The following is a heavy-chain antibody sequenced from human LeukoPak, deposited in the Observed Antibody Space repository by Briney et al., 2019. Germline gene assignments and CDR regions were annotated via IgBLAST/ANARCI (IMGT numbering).Heavy chain of an antibody. Sequence: ASMKVSCKAFGYTFINYGVSWVRQAPGQGLEWMGWISAYNGNTNYAQNLQRRVTMTTDTSTNTAYLELRTLTSDDTAVYYCARGAYCGGDCSSSDSFDIWGQGTMVSVSS. D-gene: IGHD2-21*02. CDR1: GYTFINYG. CDR3: ARGAYCGGDCSSSDSFDI. V-gene: IGHV1-18*01. J-gene: IGHJ3*02. CDR2: ISAYNGNT.